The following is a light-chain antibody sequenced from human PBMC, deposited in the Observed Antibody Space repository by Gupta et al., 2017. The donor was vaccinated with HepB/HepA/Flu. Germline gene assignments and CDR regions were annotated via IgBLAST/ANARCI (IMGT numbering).Light chain of an antibody. Sequence: QSVLTQPPSVPGAPGQRVTISCTGSSSNIGAGYDVHWYQQLPGTAPKLPIYGNSNRPSGVPDRFSGSKSGTSASLAITGLQAEDEADYYCQSYDSSLSGYVFGTGTKVTVL. CDR2: GNS. CDR3: QSYDSSLSGYV. V-gene: IGLV1-40*01. J-gene: IGLJ1*01. CDR1: SSNIGAGYD.